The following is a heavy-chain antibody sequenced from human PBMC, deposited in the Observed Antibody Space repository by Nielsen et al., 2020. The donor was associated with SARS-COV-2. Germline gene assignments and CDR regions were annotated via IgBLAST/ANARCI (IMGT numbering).Heavy chain of an antibody. Sequence: GESLKISCAASGFIFSDYNMNWVRQAPGKGLEWVSFISSRSDYIYYADSMKGRFTISRDNAKNSLFLQMNSLRAEDTAVYYCARVRNYYDNTGTTRTPYFDYWGLGILVSVSS. D-gene: IGHD3-22*01. CDR2: ISSRSDYI. J-gene: IGHJ4*02. CDR1: GFIFSDYN. CDR3: ARVRNYYDNTGTTRTPYFDY. V-gene: IGHV3-21*04.